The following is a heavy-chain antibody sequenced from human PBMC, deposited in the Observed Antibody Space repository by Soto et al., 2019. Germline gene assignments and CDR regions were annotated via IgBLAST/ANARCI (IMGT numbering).Heavy chain of an antibody. J-gene: IGHJ6*02. Sequence: PSETLSLTCTVSGGSISSGGYYWSWIRQHPGKGLEWIGYIYYSGSTYYNPSLKSRVTISVDTSKNQLSLKLSSVTAADTAVYYCARDLGGDYYDSSGPYYYYGMDVWGQGTTVTVSS. D-gene: IGHD3-22*01. CDR1: GGSISSGGYY. CDR2: IYYSGST. V-gene: IGHV4-31*03. CDR3: ARDLGGDYYDSSGPYYYYGMDV.